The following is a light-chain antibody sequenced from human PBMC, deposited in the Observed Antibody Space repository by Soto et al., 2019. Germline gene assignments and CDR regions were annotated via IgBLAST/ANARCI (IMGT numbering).Light chain of an antibody. Sequence: DLQMTQSPSTLSASVADRVTITCRASQSISTWLAWYQQKPGKAPKLLIYKASSLEGGVPSRFSGSGSGTEFTLTISSLQPDDFATYYCQQYLNRWTFGQGTKVEIK. CDR2: KAS. J-gene: IGKJ1*01. V-gene: IGKV1-5*03. CDR1: QSISTW. CDR3: QQYLNRWT.